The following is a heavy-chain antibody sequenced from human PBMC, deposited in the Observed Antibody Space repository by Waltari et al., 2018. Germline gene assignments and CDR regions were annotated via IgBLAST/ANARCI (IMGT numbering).Heavy chain of an antibody. CDR3: ARDSSILDY. Sequence: EVQLVESGGGLVKPGGSLRLSCAASGFTFSSHSMNWVRQAPGKVVEWVSSISSSSNYIYYADSVKGRFTISRDNAKNSLYLQMNSLRADDTAVYYCARDSSILDYWGQGTLVTVSS. J-gene: IGHJ4*02. D-gene: IGHD3-3*02. V-gene: IGHV3-21*01. CDR2: ISSSSNYI. CDR1: GFTFSSHS.